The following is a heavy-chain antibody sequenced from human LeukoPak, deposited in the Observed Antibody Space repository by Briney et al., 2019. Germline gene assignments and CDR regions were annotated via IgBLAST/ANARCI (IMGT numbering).Heavy chain of an antibody. CDR2: ITWNSGSI. V-gene: IGHV3-9*01. CDR3: AKGGSGYYPYYFDC. Sequence: GRSLRLSCAASGFTFDDYVMHWVRQAPGKGLEWVSGITWNSGSIGYADSVKGRFTISRDNAKNSLYLRMNSLRAEDTALYYCAKGGSGYYPYYFDCWGQGTLVTVSS. J-gene: IGHJ4*02. D-gene: IGHD3-22*01. CDR1: GFTFDDYV.